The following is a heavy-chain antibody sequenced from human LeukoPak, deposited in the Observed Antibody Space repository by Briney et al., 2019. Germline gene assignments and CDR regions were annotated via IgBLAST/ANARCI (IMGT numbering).Heavy chain of an antibody. CDR3: ARRNYDILTGYYNDYFDY. J-gene: IGHJ4*02. CDR2: IDPSDSYT. Sequence: GESLRISCKGSGYSFADYWISWVRQMPGKGLEWMGRIDPSDSYTNYSPSFQGQVTISADKSINTAYLQWSSLKASDTAMYYCARRNYDILTGYYNDYFDYWGQGTLVTVSS. D-gene: IGHD3-9*01. V-gene: IGHV5-10-1*04. CDR1: GYSFADYW.